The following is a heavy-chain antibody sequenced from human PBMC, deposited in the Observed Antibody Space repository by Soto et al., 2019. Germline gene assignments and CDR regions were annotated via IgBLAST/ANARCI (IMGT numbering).Heavy chain of an antibody. D-gene: IGHD6-13*01. CDR2: IYYSGST. CDR1: GGSISSYY. Sequence: ASETLSLTCTVSGGSISSYYWSWIRQPPGKGLEWIGYIYYSGSTNYNPSLKSRVTISVDTSKNQFSLKLSSVTAADTAVYYCARGGSSWTSYYYYYGMDVWGQGTTDTVSS. CDR3: ARGGSSWTSYYYYYGMDV. J-gene: IGHJ6*02. V-gene: IGHV4-59*01.